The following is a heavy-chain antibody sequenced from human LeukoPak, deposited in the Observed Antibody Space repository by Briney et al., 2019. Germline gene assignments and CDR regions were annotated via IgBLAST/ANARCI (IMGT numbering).Heavy chain of an antibody. CDR3: ARDQAEFQLYLGWFDP. J-gene: IGHJ5*02. CDR1: GVSISSGDYY. V-gene: IGHV4-30-4*08. Sequence: SQTLSLTCTVSGVSISSGDYYWSWIRQPPGKGLEWIGYIYYSGSTYYNPSLESRVTISVDTSKNQFSLKLSSVTAADTAVYYCARDQAEFQLYLGWFDPWGQGTLVTVSS. CDR2: IYYSGST. D-gene: IGHD3-10*01.